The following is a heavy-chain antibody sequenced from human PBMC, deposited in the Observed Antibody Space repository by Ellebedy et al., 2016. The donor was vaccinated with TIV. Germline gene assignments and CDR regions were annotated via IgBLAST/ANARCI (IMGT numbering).Heavy chain of an antibody. J-gene: IGHJ6*02. CDR1: GYSFTSYW. Sequence: GESLKISXKGSGYSFTSYWIGWVRQMPGKGLEWMGIIYPGDSDTRYSPSFQGQVTISADKSISTAYLQWSSLKASDTAMYYCARQESLYSGSYAYYGMDVWGQGTTVTVSS. CDR2: IYPGDSDT. CDR3: ARQESLYSGSYAYYGMDV. V-gene: IGHV5-51*01. D-gene: IGHD1-26*01.